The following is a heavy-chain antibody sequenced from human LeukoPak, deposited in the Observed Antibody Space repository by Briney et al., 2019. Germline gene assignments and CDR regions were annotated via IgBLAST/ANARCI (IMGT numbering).Heavy chain of an antibody. CDR3: ARVLVVAATFSDY. CDR2: ISSSSSYI. CDR1: GFTFSSYS. J-gene: IGHJ4*02. Sequence: PGGSLRLSCAASGFTFSSYSMNWVRQAPWKGLEWVSSISSSSSYIYYADSVKGRFTISRDNAKNSLYLQMNSLRAEDTAVYYCARVLVVAATFSDYWGQGTLVTVSS. D-gene: IGHD2-15*01. V-gene: IGHV3-21*01.